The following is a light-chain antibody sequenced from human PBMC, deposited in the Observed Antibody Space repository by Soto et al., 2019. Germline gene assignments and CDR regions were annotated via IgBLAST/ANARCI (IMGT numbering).Light chain of an antibody. J-gene: IGLJ1*01. CDR3: QSYDSSLSAGYV. Sequence: QSVLTQPPSVSGAPGQRVTISCTGSSSNIGAGYDVHWYQQLPGTAPKLLIYGNSNRPSGVPDRFSGSKSGTSASLAITGLQAEDEADYSCQSYDSSLSAGYVFGTGTKVTVL. CDR2: GNS. V-gene: IGLV1-40*01. CDR1: SSNIGAGYD.